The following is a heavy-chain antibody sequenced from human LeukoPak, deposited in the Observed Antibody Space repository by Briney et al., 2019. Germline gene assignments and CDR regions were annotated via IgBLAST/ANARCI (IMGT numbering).Heavy chain of an antibody. V-gene: IGHV3-74*03. J-gene: IGHJ4*02. Sequence: GGSLRLSCAASGFTFSSYWMHWVRQAPGKGLVWVSRINSDGSSITYADSVKGRFTISRDNAKNTLYLQMNSLRVEDTAVYYCAREGRVSGYDFDCWGQGTLVTASS. CDR1: GFTFSSYW. CDR2: INSDGSSI. D-gene: IGHD5-12*01. CDR3: AREGRVSGYDFDC.